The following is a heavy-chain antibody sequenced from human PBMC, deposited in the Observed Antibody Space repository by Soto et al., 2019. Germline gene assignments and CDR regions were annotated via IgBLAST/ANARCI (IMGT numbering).Heavy chain of an antibody. D-gene: IGHD3-10*01. Sequence: GESLKISCKGSGYSFAGYWITWVRQKPGKGLEWMGRIDPSDSQTYYSPSFRGHVTISADKSISTAFLQWSSLKASDTAMYFCARYGSGSYYEPRYYYQYAMDVWGQGTTVTVSS. CDR1: GYSFAGYW. CDR2: IDPSDSQT. V-gene: IGHV5-10-1*01. J-gene: IGHJ6*02. CDR3: ARYGSGSYYEPRYYYQYAMDV.